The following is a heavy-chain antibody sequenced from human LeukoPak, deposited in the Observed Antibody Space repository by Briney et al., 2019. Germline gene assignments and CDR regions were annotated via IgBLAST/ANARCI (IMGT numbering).Heavy chain of an antibody. J-gene: IGHJ4*02. Sequence: PSETLSLXCAVYGGSFSGYYWSWIRQPPGKGLEWIGEINHSGSTNYNPSLKSRVTISVDTSKNQFSLKPSSVTAADTAVYYCAGDFGGDYYSIFDYWGQGTLVTVSS. CDR2: INHSGST. V-gene: IGHV4-34*01. D-gene: IGHD2-21*01. CDR1: GGSFSGYY. CDR3: AGDFGGDYYSIFDY.